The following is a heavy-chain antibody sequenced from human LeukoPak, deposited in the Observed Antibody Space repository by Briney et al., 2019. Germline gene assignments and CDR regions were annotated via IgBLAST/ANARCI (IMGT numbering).Heavy chain of an antibody. CDR3: ARDFGDKGPPNWFAP. CDR2: IYYSGST. Sequence: SETLSLTCTVSGGSISSYYWSWIRQPPGKGLEWIGYIYYSGSTNYNPSLKSRVTISVDTSKNQFSLKLSSVTAADTAVYYCARDFGDKGPPNWFAPGGREPLVTVSS. J-gene: IGHJ5*02. CDR1: GGSISSYY. D-gene: IGHD3-3*01. V-gene: IGHV4-59*01.